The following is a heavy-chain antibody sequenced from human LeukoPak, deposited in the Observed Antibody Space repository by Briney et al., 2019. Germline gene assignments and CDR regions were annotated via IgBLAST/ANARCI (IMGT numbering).Heavy chain of an antibody. Sequence: ASVKVSCKASGYTFTGYYMHWVRQAPGQGLEWVGWINPNSGGTNYAQKFQGRVTMTRDTSISTAYMELSRLLSGDTAVYYCARGKTMVYCGGDCYRFDNWGQGTLVTVSS. V-gene: IGHV1-2*02. J-gene: IGHJ4*02. CDR2: INPNSGGT. CDR1: GYTFTGYY. CDR3: ARGKTMVYCGGDCYRFDN. D-gene: IGHD2-21*02.